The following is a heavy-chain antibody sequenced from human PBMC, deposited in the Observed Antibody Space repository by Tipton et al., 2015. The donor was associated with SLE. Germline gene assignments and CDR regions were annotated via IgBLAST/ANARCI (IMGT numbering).Heavy chain of an antibody. CDR3: ARGGTWYAIDY. D-gene: IGHD6-13*01. CDR1: GGSFSAYY. J-gene: IGHJ4*02. V-gene: IGHV4-34*01. Sequence: TLSLTCAVFGGSFSAYYWSWVRQPPGKGLEWIGEIDRSGNTNYSPSLKSRVPISVDTSNNQFSLKLTSVTAADTAVYYCARGGTWYAIDYWGQGTLVTVSS. CDR2: IDRSGNT.